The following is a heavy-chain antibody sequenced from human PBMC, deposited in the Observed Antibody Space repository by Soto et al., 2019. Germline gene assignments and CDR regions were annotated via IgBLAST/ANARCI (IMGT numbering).Heavy chain of an antibody. CDR2: ISGSGGTT. CDR1: GFTFNSYA. CDR3: AKDRHYGSGTYSDSYLDY. Sequence: EVQLLESGGGLVQPGGSLRLSCGGSGFTFNSYAMTWVRQAPGKGLEWVSAISGSGGTTYYANSVKGRFNISRDQSKDTLYLQMNSRRAEATAIYYCAKDRHYGSGTYSDSYLDYWGQGTLVTVSS. V-gene: IGHV3-23*01. D-gene: IGHD3-10*01. J-gene: IGHJ4*02.